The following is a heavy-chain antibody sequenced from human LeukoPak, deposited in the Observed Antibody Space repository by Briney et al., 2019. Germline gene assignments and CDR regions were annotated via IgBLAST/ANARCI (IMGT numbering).Heavy chain of an antibody. CDR2: ISYGNT. D-gene: IGHD5-18*01. CDR3: ARDKAHSYGRYFDP. Sequence: SETLSLTCSVSGGSISTYYWNWIRQTPGKGLEWIGHISYGNTEYNPSLKSRVTISVDTSKNQFSLKLTSVTAADTVVYYCARDKAHSYGRYFDPWGQGALVTVSS. V-gene: IGHV4-59*01. CDR1: GGSISTYY. J-gene: IGHJ5*02.